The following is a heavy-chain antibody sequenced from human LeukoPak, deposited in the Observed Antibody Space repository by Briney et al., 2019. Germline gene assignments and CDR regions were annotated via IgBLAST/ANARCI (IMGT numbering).Heavy chain of an antibody. V-gene: IGHV4-61*01. CDR1: GGSVSSGSYY. Sequence: SETLCLTCTVSGGSVSSGSYYWSWIRQPPGKGLEWIGYIYYSGSTNYNPSPKSRVTISVDTSKNQFSLKLSSVTAADTAVYYCARDFSGYSYINWFDPWGQGTLVTVSS. D-gene: IGHD5-18*01. CDR3: ARDFSGYSYINWFDP. J-gene: IGHJ5*02. CDR2: IYYSGST.